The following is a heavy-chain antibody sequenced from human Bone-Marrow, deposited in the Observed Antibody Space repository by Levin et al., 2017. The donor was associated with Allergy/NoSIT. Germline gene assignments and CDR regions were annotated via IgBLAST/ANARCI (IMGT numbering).Heavy chain of an antibody. CDR1: GFPFVTAW. CDR2: IKSNREGATT. Sequence: GGSLRLSCAGSGFPFVTAWMSWVRQSPGKGLEWVGRIKSNREGATTDYVAPVKGRCTISRDDSKSMLYLHMNSLKTEDTGVYFCTTDYFLIGSGGNSHLWDSWGQGTLVTVSS. D-gene: IGHD6-19*01. J-gene: IGHJ5*01. V-gene: IGHV3-15*01. CDR3: TTDYFLIGSGGNSHLWDS.